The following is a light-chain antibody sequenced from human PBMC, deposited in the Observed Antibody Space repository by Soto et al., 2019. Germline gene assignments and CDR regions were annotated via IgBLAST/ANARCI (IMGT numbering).Light chain of an antibody. Sequence: EIVLTQSPGTLSLSPGGRATLSCRASQSVSSSYLAWYQRKPGQAPRLLIYGAFRRATGIPDRFSGSASGTDFTLTISRLEPEDFAVYYCQQYSSSPWTFGQGTKVEIK. J-gene: IGKJ1*01. V-gene: IGKV3-20*01. CDR3: QQYSSSPWT. CDR2: GAF. CDR1: QSVSSSY.